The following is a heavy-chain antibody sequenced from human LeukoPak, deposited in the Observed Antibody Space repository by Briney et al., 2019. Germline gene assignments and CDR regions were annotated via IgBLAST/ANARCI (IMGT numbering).Heavy chain of an antibody. D-gene: IGHD1-1*01. Sequence: KPSETLSLTCTVSGASISSYYWNWIRQPAGKGLEWIGRIYTSGSTNYNPSLKSRATMSVDTSKNQFSLKLSSVTAADTAVYYCATTGIGPFDYWGQGTLVTVSS. J-gene: IGHJ4*02. V-gene: IGHV4-4*07. CDR1: GASISSYY. CDR2: IYTSGST. CDR3: ATTGIGPFDY.